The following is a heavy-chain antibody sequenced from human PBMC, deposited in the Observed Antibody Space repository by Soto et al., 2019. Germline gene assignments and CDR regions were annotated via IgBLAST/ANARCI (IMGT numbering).Heavy chain of an antibody. CDR2: IDPSDSYT. J-gene: IGHJ5*02. CDR3: ARHKAFYYDSSGA. CDR1: GYSFTSYW. D-gene: IGHD3-22*01. Sequence: GESLKISCKGSGYSFTSYWISWVRQMPGKGLEWMGRIDPSDSYTNYSPSFQGHVTMSADKSINTAYLQWSSLKASDSAMYYCARHKAFYYDSSGAWGQGSLVTVAS. V-gene: IGHV5-10-1*01.